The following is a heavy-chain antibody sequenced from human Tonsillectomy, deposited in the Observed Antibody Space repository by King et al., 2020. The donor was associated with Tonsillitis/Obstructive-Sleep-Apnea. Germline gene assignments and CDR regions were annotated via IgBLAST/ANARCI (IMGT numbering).Heavy chain of an antibody. V-gene: IGHV4-39*01. D-gene: IGHD4-17*01. Sequence: QLQESGPGLVKPSETLSLTCTVSGGSISSSSSYWGWIRQPPGKGLEWIASIYYSGSTYYNPSLKSRVTISVDTSKNQFSLNLSSVTAADTAVYYCAARREYGDSTDYCFYYMDVWGKGTTVTVSS. J-gene: IGHJ6*03. CDR2: IYYSGST. CDR3: AARREYGDSTDYCFYYMDV. CDR1: GGSISSSSSY.